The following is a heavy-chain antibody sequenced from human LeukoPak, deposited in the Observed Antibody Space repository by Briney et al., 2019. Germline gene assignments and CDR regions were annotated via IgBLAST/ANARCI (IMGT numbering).Heavy chain of an antibody. CDR3: ARGLVSYGGNRHFDY. CDR1: GGSFSGYY. V-gene: IGHV4-34*01. CDR2: ISHSGST. J-gene: IGHJ4*02. Sequence: PSETLSLTCAVYGGSFSGYYWSWIRQPPGKGLEWIGEISHSGSTNYNPSLKSRVTISVDTSKNQFSLKLSSVSAADTAVYYCARGLVSYGGNRHFDYWGQGTLVTVSS. D-gene: IGHD4-23*01.